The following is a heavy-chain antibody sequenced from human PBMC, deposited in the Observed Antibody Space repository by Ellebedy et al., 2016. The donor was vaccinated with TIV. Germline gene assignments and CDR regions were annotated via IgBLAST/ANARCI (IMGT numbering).Heavy chain of an antibody. D-gene: IGHD3-10*01. CDR3: ARGRGTMVRGVMKYYYYYGMDV. V-gene: IGHV4-34*01. CDR2: INHSGST. J-gene: IGHJ6*02. Sequence: MPSETLSLTCAVYGDSFSGYYWSWIRQPPGKGLEWIGEINHSGSTNYNPSLKSRVTISVDTSKNQFSLKLSSVTAADTAVYYCARGRGTMVRGVMKYYYYYGMDVWGQGTTVTVSS. CDR1: GDSFSGYY.